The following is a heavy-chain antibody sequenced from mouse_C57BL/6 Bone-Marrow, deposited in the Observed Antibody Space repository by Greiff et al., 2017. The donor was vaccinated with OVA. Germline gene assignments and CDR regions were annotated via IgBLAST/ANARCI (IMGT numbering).Heavy chain of an antibody. CDR3: TTGARDFDY. CDR1: GFNFNDDY. Sequence: EVQLQQSGAELVRPGASVKLSCTASGFNFNDDYMHWVKQRPEQGLEWIGWIDPESGDTEYASKFKGKATITAATSANTAYLQLSSLTSEDTADYDCTTGARDFDYWGQGITLTVSS. V-gene: IGHV14-4*01. J-gene: IGHJ2*01. CDR2: IDPESGDT.